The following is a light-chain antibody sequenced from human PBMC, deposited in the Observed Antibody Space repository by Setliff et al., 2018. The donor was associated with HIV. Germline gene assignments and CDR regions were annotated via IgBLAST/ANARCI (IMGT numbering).Light chain of an antibody. Sequence: QSALTQSASVSGSPGQSVTIFCSGTGSDVGAYNFVSWYQHLPGTAPKLIIYEVGNRPSGVSNRFSGSKSGYTASLTISGLQAEDEAVYYCSAFTYSRTWVFGGGTILTVL. CDR3: SAFTYSRTWV. J-gene: IGLJ3*02. CDR2: EVG. V-gene: IGLV2-14*01. CDR1: GSDVGAYNF.